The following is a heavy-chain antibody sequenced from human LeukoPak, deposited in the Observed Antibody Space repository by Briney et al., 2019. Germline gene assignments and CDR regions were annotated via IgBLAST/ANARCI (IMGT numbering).Heavy chain of an antibody. J-gene: IGHJ4*02. CDR3: ARGKRYFDWLLFY. CDR1: GGSFSGYY. V-gene: IGHV4-34*01. Sequence: SETLSLTCAIYGGSFSGYYWSWIRQPPGKGLEWIGETNHSGSTNYNPSLKSRVTISVDTSKNQFSLKLSSVTAADTAVYYCARGKRYFDWLLFYWGQGTLVTVSS. CDR2: TNHSGST. D-gene: IGHD3-9*01.